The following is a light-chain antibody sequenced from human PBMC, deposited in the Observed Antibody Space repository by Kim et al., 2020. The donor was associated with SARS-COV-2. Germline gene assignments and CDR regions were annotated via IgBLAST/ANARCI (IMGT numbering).Light chain of an antibody. Sequence: SIAISCTGTSSDVGGYNYVSWYQQRPGKAPKLMIYDVTNRPSGVSNRFSGSKSGNTASLTISALQAEDEADYYCTSYTSSNTLHVVFGGGTQLTVL. CDR3: TSYTSSNTLHVV. V-gene: IGLV2-14*04. J-gene: IGLJ2*01. CDR2: DVT. CDR1: SSDVGGYNY.